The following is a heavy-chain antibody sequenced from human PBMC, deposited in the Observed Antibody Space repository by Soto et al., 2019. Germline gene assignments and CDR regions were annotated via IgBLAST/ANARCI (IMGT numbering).Heavy chain of an antibody. CDR1: GFTFRNAW. J-gene: IGHJ6*02. V-gene: IGHV3-15*01. CDR3: RYFIWLLSGMDV. Sequence: GGPLSPACAASGFTFRNAWMSWVRQAPGKGLEWVGRIKSKTHGETTDYAATVKARFTISRDESKNTLYLQMNSLKPEDTSMYYSRYFIWLLSGMDVCGQGTTGPGS. D-gene: IGHD3-9*01. CDR2: IKSKTHGETT.